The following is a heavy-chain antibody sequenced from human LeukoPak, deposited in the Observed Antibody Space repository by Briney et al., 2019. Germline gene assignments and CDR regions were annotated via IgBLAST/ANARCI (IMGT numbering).Heavy chain of an antibody. CDR1: GYTFTNYY. Sequence: GASVTDSCMASGYTFTNYYVHWVRQAPGQGLEWMGIINPSGGSPNYPQKFQGRVTITADESTSTAYMELSSLRSEDTAVYYCARTTPMDYYDSSGYSYYGMDVWGQATTVTVSS. J-gene: IGHJ6*01. CDR2: INPSGGSP. V-gene: IGHV1-46*01. CDR3: ARTTPMDYYDSSGYSYYGMDV. D-gene: IGHD3-22*01.